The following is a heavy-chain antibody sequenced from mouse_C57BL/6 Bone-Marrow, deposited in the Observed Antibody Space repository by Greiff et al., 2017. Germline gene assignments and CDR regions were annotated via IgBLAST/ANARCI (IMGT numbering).Heavy chain of an antibody. V-gene: IGHV1-26*01. J-gene: IGHJ2*01. Sequence: EVQLQQSGPELVKPGASVKISCKASGYTFTDYYMNWVKQSHGKSLEWIGDINPNNGGTSYNQKFKGKATLTVDKSSSTAYLELRSLTSEDSAVXYCARARNNTVVATSYFDYWGQGTTLTVSS. D-gene: IGHD1-1*01. CDR3: ARARNNTVVATSYFDY. CDR1: GYTFTDYY. CDR2: INPNNGGT.